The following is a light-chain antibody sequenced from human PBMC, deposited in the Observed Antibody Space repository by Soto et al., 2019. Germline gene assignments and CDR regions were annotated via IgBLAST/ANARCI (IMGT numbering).Light chain of an antibody. J-gene: IGLJ2*01. V-gene: IGLV1-51*01. CDR1: NSYIGNKD. CDR2: DNN. Sequence: QSVLTQPPSVSAAPGQKVTISCSGSNSYIGNKDVSWYQQFPGTAPKLLIYDNNRRPSGIPDRFSASKSGTLATLAITGLQTGDEADYYCGTWDSGLSVVVFGGGTKLTVL. CDR3: GTWDSGLSVVV.